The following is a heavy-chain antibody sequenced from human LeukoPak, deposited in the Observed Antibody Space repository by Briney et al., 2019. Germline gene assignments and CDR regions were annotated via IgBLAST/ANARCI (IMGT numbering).Heavy chain of an antibody. V-gene: IGHV4-59*01. J-gene: IGHJ1*01. CDR2: IYYSGST. Sequence: SETLSLTCTVSGDSISSYYWSWIRQPAGKGLEWIGYIYYSGSTNYNPSLKSRVTISVDTSKNQFSLKLSSVTAADTAVYYCAGQSPDYDFWSGYYTLEYFQHWGQGTLVTVSS. CDR3: AGQSPDYDFWSGYYTLEYFQH. CDR1: GDSISSYY. D-gene: IGHD3-3*01.